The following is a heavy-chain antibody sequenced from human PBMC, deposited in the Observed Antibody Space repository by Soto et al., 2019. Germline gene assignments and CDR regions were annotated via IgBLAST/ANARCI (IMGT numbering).Heavy chain of an antibody. CDR1: GFTFSSYG. J-gene: IGHJ2*01. CDR3: ARDSTDFDL. CDR2: IWYDGSNK. Sequence: QVQLVESGGGVVQPGRSLRLSCAASGFTFSSYGMHWARQAPGKGLEWVAVIWYDGSNKYYADSVKGRFTISRDNSKNTLYLQMNSLRAEDTAVYYCARDSTDFDLWGRGTLVTVSS. V-gene: IGHV3-33*01.